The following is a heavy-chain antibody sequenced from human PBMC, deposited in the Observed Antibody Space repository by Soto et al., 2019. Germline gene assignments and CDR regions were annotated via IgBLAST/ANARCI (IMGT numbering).Heavy chain of an antibody. CDR1: GFTFSSYA. J-gene: IGHJ4*02. V-gene: IGHV3-23*01. CDR2: ISGSGGST. CDR3: AKGGYCSSTSCYAVDY. Sequence: EVQLLESGGGLVQPGGSLRLSCAASGFTFSSYAMSWVRQAPGKGLEWVSAISGSGGSTYYADSVKGRFTISRDNSKTTLYLQLNGLRAEDTAVYYCAKGGYCSSTSCYAVDYWGQGTLVTVSS. D-gene: IGHD2-2*01.